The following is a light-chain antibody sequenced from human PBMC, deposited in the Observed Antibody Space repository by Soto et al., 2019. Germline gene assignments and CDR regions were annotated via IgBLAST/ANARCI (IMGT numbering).Light chain of an antibody. CDR2: GNS. V-gene: IGLV1-40*01. Sequence: QSVLTQPPSVSGAPGQRVTISCTGSSSNIGAGYDVHWYQQLPGTAPKLLIYGNSNRPSGVPDRFSGSKSGTSASLAITWLEAEDEADYYCQSYDSSLSAVFGGGTKVTVL. J-gene: IGLJ2*01. CDR3: QSYDSSLSAV. CDR1: SSNIGAGYD.